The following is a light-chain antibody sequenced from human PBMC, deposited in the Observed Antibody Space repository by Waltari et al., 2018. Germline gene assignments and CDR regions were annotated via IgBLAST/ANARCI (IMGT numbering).Light chain of an antibody. J-gene: IGLJ2*01. V-gene: IGLV2-23*03. CDR2: EGD. Sequence: QSALTPPAAVPGSLGQSITLSCTGSGSEVAIYNLFSWYQQYPGKAPKLIIYEGDERPSGVSDRFSGSKSGNTASLTISGLQADDEAEYHCCSYAGGTTFLFGGGTKVTVL. CDR3: CSYAGGTTFL. CDR1: GSEVAIYNL.